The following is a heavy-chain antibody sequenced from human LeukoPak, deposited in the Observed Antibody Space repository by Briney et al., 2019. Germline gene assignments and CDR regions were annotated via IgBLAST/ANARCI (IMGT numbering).Heavy chain of an antibody. J-gene: IGHJ3*02. V-gene: IGHV3-30*04. CDR2: ISYDGSNK. CDR1: GFTFSSYA. D-gene: IGHD3-10*01. CDR3: EAAMVRGVIPPNDAFDI. Sequence: GGSLRLSCAASGFTFSSYAMHWVRQAPGKGLEWVAVISYDGSNKYYADSVKGRFTISRDSSKNTLYLQMNSLRAEDTAVYYCEAAMVRGVIPPNDAFDIWGQGTMVTVSS.